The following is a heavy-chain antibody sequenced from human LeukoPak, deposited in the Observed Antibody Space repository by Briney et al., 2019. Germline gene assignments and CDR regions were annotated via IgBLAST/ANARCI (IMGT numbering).Heavy chain of an antibody. J-gene: IGHJ4*02. CDR3: ARDPGVVAFHYFDF. CDR2: IGGRGGST. V-gene: IGHV3-23*01. Sequence: GGSLRLSCAASGFTFSSHAMSWVRQAPGKGLEWVSAIGGRGGSTYYADSVKGRFTISRDNSKNTLYLQMNSLRAEDTALYYCARDPGVVAFHYFDFWGQGTLVTVSS. D-gene: IGHD3-3*01. CDR1: GFTFSSHA.